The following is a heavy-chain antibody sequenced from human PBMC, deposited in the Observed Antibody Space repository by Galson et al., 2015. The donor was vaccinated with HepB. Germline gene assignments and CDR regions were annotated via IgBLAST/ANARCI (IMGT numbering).Heavy chain of an antibody. D-gene: IGHD1-26*01. V-gene: IGHV3-74*01. Sequence: SLRLSCAASGFTFSSYWMHWVRQAPGKGLVWVSRINSDGSSTSYADSVKGRFTISRDNAKNTLYLQMNSLRAEDTAVYYCASWGYSGSYPYYFDYWGQGTLVTVSS. CDR3: ASWGYSGSYPYYFDY. CDR2: INSDGSST. J-gene: IGHJ4*02. CDR1: GFTFSSYW.